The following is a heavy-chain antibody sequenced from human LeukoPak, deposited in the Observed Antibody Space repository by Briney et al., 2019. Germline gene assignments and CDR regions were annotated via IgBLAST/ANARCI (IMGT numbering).Heavy chain of an antibody. CDR2: ISYDGSNK. CDR3: AVGGF. CDR1: GFTFSSYG. V-gene: IGHV3-30*03. Sequence: GRSLRLSCAASGFTFSSYGMHWVGQAPGKGLEWVAVISYDGSNKYYADSVKGRFTISRDNSKNTLYLQMNSLRAEDTAVYYCAVGGFWGQGTLVTVSS. D-gene: IGHD3-16*01. J-gene: IGHJ4*02.